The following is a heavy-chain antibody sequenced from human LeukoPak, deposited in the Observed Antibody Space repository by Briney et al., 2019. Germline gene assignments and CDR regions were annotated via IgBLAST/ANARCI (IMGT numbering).Heavy chain of an antibody. CDR2: IRYDGSNK. J-gene: IGHJ4*02. Sequence: PGGSLRLSCAASGSTFSSYGMHWVRQAPGKGLEWVAFIRYDGSNKYYADSVKGRFTISRDNAKNSLYLQMNSLRAEDTAVYYCARSEDYDILTGYAADFDYWGQGTLVTVSS. V-gene: IGHV3-30*02. CDR3: ARSEDYDILTGYAADFDY. CDR1: GSTFSSYG. D-gene: IGHD3-9*01.